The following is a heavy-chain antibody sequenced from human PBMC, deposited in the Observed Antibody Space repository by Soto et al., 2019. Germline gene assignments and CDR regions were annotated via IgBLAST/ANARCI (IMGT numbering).Heavy chain of an antibody. CDR2: INPSGGST. CDR3: ARGIQKDDSSGRLGTFDY. J-gene: IGHJ4*02. V-gene: IGHV1-46*01. Sequence: QVQLVQSGAEVKKPGASVKVSCKASGYTFTSYYMHWVRQAPGQGLEWMGIINPSGGSTSYAQKFQGRVTRTRDTSTSTVYKEMSSLRSEDTAVYYWARGIQKDDSSGRLGTFDYWGQGTLVTVSS. CDR1: GYTFTSYY. D-gene: IGHD6-19*01.